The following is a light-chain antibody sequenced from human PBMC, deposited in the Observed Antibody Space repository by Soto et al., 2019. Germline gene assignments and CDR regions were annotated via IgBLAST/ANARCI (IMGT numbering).Light chain of an antibody. CDR1: ESVASY. CDR3: QQRSNWPKT. Sequence: IVLTQSPATLSLSPGERATLSCRASESVASYLAWYQQKPGQAPRLLIYDVSNRATGVPARFSGSGYETDFTLTISSLELEDFAVYYCQQRSNWPKTFGLGTKVEIK. CDR2: DVS. V-gene: IGKV3-11*01. J-gene: IGKJ1*01.